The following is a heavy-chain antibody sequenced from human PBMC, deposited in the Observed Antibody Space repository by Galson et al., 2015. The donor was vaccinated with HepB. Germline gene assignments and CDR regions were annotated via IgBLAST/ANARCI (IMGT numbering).Heavy chain of an antibody. Sequence: SLRLSCAASGFTFTSYAMNWVRQAPGKGLEWVSRISGSGGSTDYADSVKGRFTISRDTSNNTLYLQMNSLRAKDTAQYYCAKGRGSNSYTYDYWGQGTLVTVSS. CDR1: GFTFTSYA. CDR3: AKGRGSNSYTYDY. D-gene: IGHD2-2*01. V-gene: IGHV3-23*01. J-gene: IGHJ4*02. CDR2: ISGSGGST.